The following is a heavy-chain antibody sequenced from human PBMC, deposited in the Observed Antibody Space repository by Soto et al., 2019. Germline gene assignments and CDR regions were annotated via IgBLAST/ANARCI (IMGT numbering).Heavy chain of an antibody. Sequence: GXSVKVSCKASGYTFTNYGISWVRQAPVQGLEWMGWISAYNGNTNYAQNLQGRVTMTTDTSTSTAYMELRSLRSDDTAVYYCATPPVGSSGWPLGVDAFDIWGQGTMVTVSS. CDR2: ISAYNGNT. CDR3: ATPPVGSSGWPLGVDAFDI. D-gene: IGHD6-19*01. CDR1: GYTFTNYG. V-gene: IGHV1-18*04. J-gene: IGHJ3*02.